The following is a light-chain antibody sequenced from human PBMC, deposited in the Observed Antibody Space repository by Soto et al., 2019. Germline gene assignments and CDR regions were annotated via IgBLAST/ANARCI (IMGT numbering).Light chain of an antibody. Sequence: QSALTQPRSVSGSPGQSVTISCTGSISNVGGYNYVSWYQQHPDEAPQLIIYNVNKRPSGVPDRFSGSKSGNTASLTISGLQAEDEADYYCCSYGGTVVFGGGIKLTVL. CDR1: ISNVGGYNY. CDR2: NVN. CDR3: CSYGGTVV. J-gene: IGLJ2*01. V-gene: IGLV2-11*01.